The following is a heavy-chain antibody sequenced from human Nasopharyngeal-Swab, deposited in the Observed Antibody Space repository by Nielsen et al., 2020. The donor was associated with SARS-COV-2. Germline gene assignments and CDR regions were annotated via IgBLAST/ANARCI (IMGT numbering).Heavy chain of an antibody. D-gene: IGHD3-16*01. Sequence: SETLSLTCAVYGGSFGGYYWSWIRQPPGKGLEWIGEINHSGSTNYNPSLKSRVTISVDTSKNQFSLKLSSVTAADTAVYYCARRTGGRGFDYWGQGTLVTVSS. CDR3: ARRTGGRGFDY. CDR2: INHSGST. J-gene: IGHJ4*02. CDR1: GGSFGGYY. V-gene: IGHV4-34*01.